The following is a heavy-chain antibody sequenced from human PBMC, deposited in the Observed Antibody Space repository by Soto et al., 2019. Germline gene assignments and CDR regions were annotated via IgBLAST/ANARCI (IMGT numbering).Heavy chain of an antibody. D-gene: IGHD1-26*01. CDR1: GYTFTSYG. CDR3: ARDGRSGSYSEWVDP. V-gene: IGHV1-18*01. J-gene: IGHJ5*02. Sequence: QVQLVQSGAEVKKPGASVKVSCKASGYTFTSYGITWVRQAPGQGLEWMGWISAYNGNTNYAQKLQARVTMTTDTASSTAYMELMSVRADDTAVYYCARDGRSGSYSEWVDPWGQGNLVTVSS. CDR2: ISAYNGNT.